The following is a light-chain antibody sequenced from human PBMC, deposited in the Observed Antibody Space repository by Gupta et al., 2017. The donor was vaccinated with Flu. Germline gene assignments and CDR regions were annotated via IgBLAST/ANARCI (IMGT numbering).Light chain of an antibody. CDR3: SSYTTSYTFV. V-gene: IGLV2-18*02. CDR2: EVS. CDR1: GSDVGTYNR. Sequence: QSALTQPPSVSGSPGQSVTISCTGTGSDVGTYNRVSWYRQPPGTAPKLIIYEVSNRLSGVPDRFSGSKSGNTASLTISGLQGEDEADYYCSSYTTSYTFVFGTGTKVTVL. J-gene: IGLJ1*01.